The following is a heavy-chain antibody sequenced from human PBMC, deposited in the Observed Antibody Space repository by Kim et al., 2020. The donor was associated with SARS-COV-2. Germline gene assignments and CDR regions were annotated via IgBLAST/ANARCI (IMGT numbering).Heavy chain of an antibody. J-gene: IGHJ4*02. CDR1: GYSFTSYW. D-gene: IGHD3-9*01. V-gene: IGHV5-51*01. CDR2: IYPGDSDT. Sequence: GESLKISCKGSGYSFTSYWIGWVRQMPGKGLEWMGIIYPGDSDTRYSPSFQGQVTISADKSISTAYLQWSSLKASDTAMYYCARRTTSRAYYDILDYYFDYWGQGTLVTVSS. CDR3: ARRTTSRAYYDILDYYFDY.